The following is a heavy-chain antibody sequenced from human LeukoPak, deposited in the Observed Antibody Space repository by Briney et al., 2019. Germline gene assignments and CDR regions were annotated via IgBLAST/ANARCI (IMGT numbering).Heavy chain of an antibody. D-gene: IGHD1-26*01. CDR3: ATTAGSSYDY. Sequence: GGSLRLSCAASGFTFSSYSMNWVRQAPGKGLEWVSYISSSSTIYYADSVKGRFTISRDNAKNSVYLQMNSLRAEDTAVYYCATTAGSSYDYWGQGTLVTVSS. CDR2: ISSSSTI. J-gene: IGHJ4*02. CDR1: GFTFSSYS. V-gene: IGHV3-48*01.